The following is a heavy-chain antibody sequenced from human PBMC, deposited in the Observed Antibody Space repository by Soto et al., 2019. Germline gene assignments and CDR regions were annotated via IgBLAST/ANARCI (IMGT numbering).Heavy chain of an antibody. Sequence: PGGSLRLSCEASGFIFSDFGMHWVRQAPGKGLEWVAVISYHGHTKHYADSVKGRFTISRDNSKNTLYLQMDSLRGNDTAVYHCARPQRSISGLETCYYGMDVWGQGTTVTVSS. J-gene: IGHJ6*02. CDR1: GFIFSDFG. CDR2: ISYHGHTK. D-gene: IGHD3-9*01. V-gene: IGHV3-30*03. CDR3: ARPQRSISGLETCYYGMDV.